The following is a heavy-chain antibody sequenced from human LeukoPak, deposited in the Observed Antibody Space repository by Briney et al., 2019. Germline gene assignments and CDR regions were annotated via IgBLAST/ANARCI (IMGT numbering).Heavy chain of an antibody. Sequence: PSQTLSLTCTVSGCSISSGGFYWLWMRQRPGKGLVWVVSIYYSGSTYYNPSLKSRVTISVDTSKNQFSLKLSSVTAADTAVDYCASRDTAMVTVYNPPFAPWGQGTLVTVSS. CDR1: GCSISSGGFY. V-gene: IGHV4-39*01. D-gene: IGHD5-18*01. J-gene: IGHJ5*02. CDR3: ASRDTAMVTVYNPPFAP. CDR2: IYYSGST.